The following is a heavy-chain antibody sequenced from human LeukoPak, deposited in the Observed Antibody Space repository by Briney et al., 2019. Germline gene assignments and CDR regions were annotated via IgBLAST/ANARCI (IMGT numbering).Heavy chain of an antibody. J-gene: IGHJ4*02. CDR2: IYHSGST. V-gene: IGHV4-30-2*01. D-gene: IGHD3-10*01. CDR3: ATSGGSGSYYHFDY. CDR1: GGSISSGGYS. Sequence: SETLSLTCAVSGGSISSGGYSWSWIRQPPGKGLEWIGYIYHSGSTYYNPSLKSRVTISVDRSKNQFSLKLSSVTAADTAVYYCATSGGSGSYYHFDYWGQGTLVTVSS.